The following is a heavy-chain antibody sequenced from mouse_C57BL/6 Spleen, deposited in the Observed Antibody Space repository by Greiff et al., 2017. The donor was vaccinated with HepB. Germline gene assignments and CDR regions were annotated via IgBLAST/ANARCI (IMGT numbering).Heavy chain of an antibody. Sequence: VQLQQSGAELVKAGASVKMSCKASGYTFTSYWMHWVKQRLGQGLEWFAETNPTNGRTYYNEKFKSKATLTVDTTSSTAYMLLSGPTFEDSAVYYCARIKKIVATYFDYLGQGTTLTVSS. CDR1: GYTFTSYW. CDR3: ARIKKIVATYFDY. J-gene: IGHJ2*01. D-gene: IGHD1-1*01. V-gene: IGHV1S81*02. CDR2: TNPTNGRT.